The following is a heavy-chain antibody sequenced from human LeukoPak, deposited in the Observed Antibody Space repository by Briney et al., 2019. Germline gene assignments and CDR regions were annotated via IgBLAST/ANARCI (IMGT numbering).Heavy chain of an antibody. V-gene: IGHV3-23*01. CDR1: GFTFSSYA. CDR2: ISGSGGST. CDR3: AKDQPEYCSSTSCRYWGIFDY. Sequence: PGGSLRLSCAASGFTFSSYAMSWVRQAPGKGLEWVSAISGSGGSTYYADSVKGRFTISRDNFKNTLYLQMNSLRAEDTAVYYCAKDQPEYCSSTSCRYWGIFDYWGQGTLVTVSS. D-gene: IGHD2-2*01. J-gene: IGHJ4*02.